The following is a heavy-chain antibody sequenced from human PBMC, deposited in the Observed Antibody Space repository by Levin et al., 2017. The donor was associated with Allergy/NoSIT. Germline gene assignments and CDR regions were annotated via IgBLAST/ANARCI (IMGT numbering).Heavy chain of an antibody. J-gene: IGHJ3*02. Sequence: PGGSLRLSCTVSGGSISSSSYYWGWIRQPPGKGLEWIGNIYYTGSTYYNASLKSRVTISVDTSKNQFSLKLSSVTAADTAVYYCGRDCSSTSCYTADAFDIWGQGTLVTVSS. CDR2: IYYTGST. V-gene: IGHV4-39*07. CDR3: GRDCSSTSCYTADAFDI. D-gene: IGHD2-2*02. CDR1: GGSISSSSYY.